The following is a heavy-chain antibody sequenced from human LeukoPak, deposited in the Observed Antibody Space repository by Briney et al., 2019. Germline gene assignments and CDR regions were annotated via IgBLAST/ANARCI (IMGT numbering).Heavy chain of an antibody. CDR3: TKGHYYDSSGYLN. Sequence: GGSLRLSCAAIGFTFSNYAMSWVRQAPGKGLGWVSAISGGGGLTYYADSVKGRFTISRDNSKNTLYLQMNSLRAEDTAVYYCTKGHYYDSSGYLNWGQGTLVTVSS. CDR1: GFTFSNYA. V-gene: IGHV3-23*01. D-gene: IGHD3-22*01. CDR2: ISGGGGLT. J-gene: IGHJ4*02.